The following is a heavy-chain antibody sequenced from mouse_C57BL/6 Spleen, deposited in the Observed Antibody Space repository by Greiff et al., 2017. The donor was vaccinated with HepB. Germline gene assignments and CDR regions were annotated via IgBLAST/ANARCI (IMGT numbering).Heavy chain of an antibody. V-gene: IGHV1-61*01. CDR3: ARGATDAMDY. CDR1: GYTFTSYW. CDR2: IYPSDSET. Sequence: LKQPGAELVRPGSSVKLSCKASGYTFTSYWMDWVKQRPGQGLEWIGNIYPSDSETHYNQKFKDKATLTVDKSSSTAYMQLSSLTSEDSAVYYCARGATDAMDYWGQGTSVTVSS. J-gene: IGHJ4*01. D-gene: IGHD6-1*01.